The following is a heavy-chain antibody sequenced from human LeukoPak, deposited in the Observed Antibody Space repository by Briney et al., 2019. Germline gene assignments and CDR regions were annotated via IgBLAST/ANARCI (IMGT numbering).Heavy chain of an antibody. J-gene: IGHJ4*02. Sequence: PGGSLRLSCAASGFTFSSYGMHWVRQAPGKGLEWVAVISYDGSNKYYADSVKGRFTISRDNSKNTLYLQMNSLRAEDTAVYYCAKVQAQYNWNDNPFDYWGQGTLVTVSS. CDR1: GFTFSSYG. CDR3: AKVQAQYNWNDNPFDY. V-gene: IGHV3-30*18. CDR2: ISYDGSNK. D-gene: IGHD1-1*01.